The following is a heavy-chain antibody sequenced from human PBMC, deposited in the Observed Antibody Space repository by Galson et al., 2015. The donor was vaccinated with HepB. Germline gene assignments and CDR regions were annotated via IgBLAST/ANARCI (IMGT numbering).Heavy chain of an antibody. CDR2: ISYDGSNK. CDR1: GFTFSSYG. D-gene: IGHD6-13*01. J-gene: IGHJ4*02. Sequence: SLRLSCAASGFTFSSYGMHWVRQAPGKGLEWVAVISYDGSNKYYADSVKGRFTISRDNSKNTLYLQMNSLRAEDTAVYYCAKERVAAAGFDYWGQGTLVTVSS. V-gene: IGHV3-30*18. CDR3: AKERVAAAGFDY.